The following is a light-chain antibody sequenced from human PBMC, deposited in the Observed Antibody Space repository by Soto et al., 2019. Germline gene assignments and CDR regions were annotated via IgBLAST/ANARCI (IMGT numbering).Light chain of an antibody. J-gene: IGKJ1*01. Sequence: EIVLTQSPGTMSLSTGDRATLSCRAIQSVTSRYLAWYQHNRGQAPRILIYGASYRDTGIPDRFSGSGSGTYFTLTISILGPEDWAVYSCHQFGSSPTCTFGQGNQVEIK. CDR3: HQFGSSPTCT. V-gene: IGKV3-20*01. CDR1: QSVTSRY. CDR2: GAS.